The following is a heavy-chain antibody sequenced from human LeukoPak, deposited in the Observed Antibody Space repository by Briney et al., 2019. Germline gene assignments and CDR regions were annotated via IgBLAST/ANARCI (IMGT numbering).Heavy chain of an antibody. CDR3: ARVFKPSLTVFIIRGAFDI. V-gene: IGHV3-21*01. J-gene: IGHJ3*02. Sequence: GRSLRLSCTASGFTFSSYSLNWVRQAPGKGLEWVSSVSTGSNYIYYADSVKGRFTISRDNDKHSLYLQMNSLRVEDTAVYYCARVFKPSLTVFIIRGAFDIWGQGTMVTVSS. CDR2: VSTGSNYI. D-gene: IGHD3-3*01. CDR1: GFTFSSYS.